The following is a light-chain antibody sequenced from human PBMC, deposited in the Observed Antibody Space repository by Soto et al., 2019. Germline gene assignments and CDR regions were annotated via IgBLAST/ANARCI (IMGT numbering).Light chain of an antibody. CDR3: CSYAGSYTFDVV. CDR2: DVS. Sequence: QSVLTQPRSVSGSPGQSVTISCTGTSSDVGGYNYVSWYQQHPGKAPKLMIYDVSKRPSGFPDRFSGSKSGNTASLTISGLQAENEADYYCCSYAGSYTFDVVFGGGTKLTVL. J-gene: IGLJ2*01. V-gene: IGLV2-11*01. CDR1: SSDVGGYNY.